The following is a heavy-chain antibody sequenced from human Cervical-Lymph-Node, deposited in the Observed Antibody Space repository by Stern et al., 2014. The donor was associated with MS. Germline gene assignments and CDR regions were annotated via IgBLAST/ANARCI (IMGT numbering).Heavy chain of an antibody. CDR3: ARDPCRGGGCYFRY. Sequence: VQLGQSGGGVVLPGRSLRLSCAASGFTFSSYAMHWVRQAPGKGLDWVAFLSNDGSKQFSADSVKGRFTISRDNSNHKLDMLMNSLRPEDTAVYYCARDPCRGGGCYFRYWGQGILITVSS. CDR2: LSNDGSKQ. D-gene: IGHD2-15*01. CDR1: GFTFSSYA. V-gene: IGHV3-30-3*01. J-gene: IGHJ4*02.